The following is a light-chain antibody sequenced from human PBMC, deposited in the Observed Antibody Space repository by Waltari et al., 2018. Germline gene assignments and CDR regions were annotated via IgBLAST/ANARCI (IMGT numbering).Light chain of an antibody. V-gene: IGLV2-8*01. CDR2: EVT. Sequence: VSWYQQYSGKAPKLLIYEVTKRPSGVPGRFSGSKSGYTASLTVSGLQPEDEADYYCSSYAGNNILIFGGGTKLTVL. CDR3: SSYAGNNILI. J-gene: IGLJ2*01.